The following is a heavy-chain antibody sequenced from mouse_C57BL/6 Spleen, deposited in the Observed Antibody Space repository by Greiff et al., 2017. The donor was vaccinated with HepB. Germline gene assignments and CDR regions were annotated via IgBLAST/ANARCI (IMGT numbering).Heavy chain of an antibody. CDR2: IDPEDGET. D-gene: IGHD1-2*01. CDR1: GFNIKDYY. J-gene: IGHJ4*01. V-gene: IGHV14-2*01. Sequence: EVKLMESGAELVKPGASVKLSCTASGFNIKDYYMHWVKQRTEQGLEWIGRIDPEDGETKYAPKFQGKATITADTSSNTAYLQLSSLTSEDTAVYYCASPITTGAMDYWGQGTSVTVSS. CDR3: ASPITTGAMDY.